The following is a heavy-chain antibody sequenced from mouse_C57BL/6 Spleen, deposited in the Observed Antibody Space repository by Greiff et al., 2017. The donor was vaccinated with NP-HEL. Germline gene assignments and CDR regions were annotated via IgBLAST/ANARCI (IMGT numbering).Heavy chain of an antibody. CDR1: GYTFTDYN. J-gene: IGHJ1*03. CDR3: AKEVLLWYWYFDV. CDR2: INPNNGGT. D-gene: IGHD2-1*01. Sequence: VQLQQSGPELVKPGASVKMSCKASGYTFTDYNMHWVKQSHGKSLEWIGYINPNNGGTSYNQKFKGKATLTVNKSSSTAYMELRSLTSEDSAVYYCAKEVLLWYWYFDVWGTGTTVTVSS. V-gene: IGHV1-22*01.